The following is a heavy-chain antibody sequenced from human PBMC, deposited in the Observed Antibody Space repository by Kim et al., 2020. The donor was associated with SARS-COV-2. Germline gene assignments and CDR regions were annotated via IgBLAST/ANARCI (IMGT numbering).Heavy chain of an antibody. Sequence: GGSLRLSCAASGFSFSSYCMTWVRQAPGKGLEWVANIKGDGSEKSYVDSVKGRFTISRDNAKNTVYLQMSGLRVEDTAVYYCARDFLVVEAALEDYHAMDVGGGGTGVTVSS. CDR3: ARDFLVVEAALEDYHAMDV. V-gene: IGHV3-7*01. CDR2: IKGDGSEK. CDR1: GFSFSSYC. J-gene: IGHJ6*01. D-gene: IGHD2-15*01.